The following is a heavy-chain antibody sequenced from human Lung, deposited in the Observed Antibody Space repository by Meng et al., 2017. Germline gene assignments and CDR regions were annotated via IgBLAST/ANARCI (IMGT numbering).Heavy chain of an antibody. D-gene: IGHD6-19*01. CDR2: TYYRSKWYN. J-gene: IGHJ4*02. CDR3: ARSQQWLDS. V-gene: IGHV6-1*02. CDR1: GDSVSSNSAA. Sequence: YLEQSALGLVKLPGTLLLTCAISGDSVSSNSAAWNWIRQSPSRGLEWLGRTYYRSKWYNGYAVSVRSRITINPDTSKNQFSLQLNSVTPEDTAVYYCARSQQWLDSWGQGTLVTVSS.